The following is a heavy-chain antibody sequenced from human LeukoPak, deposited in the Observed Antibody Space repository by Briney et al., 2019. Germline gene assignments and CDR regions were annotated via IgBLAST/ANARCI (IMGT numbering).Heavy chain of an antibody. Sequence: GGSLRLSCEASGFTFSSYGMHWVRQAPGKGLEWVAVISYDGSNKYYADSVKGRFTISRDNSKNTLYLQMNSLRAEDTAVYYCAKLLYWGSDRFFDYWGQGTLVTVSS. CDR2: ISYDGSNK. V-gene: IGHV3-30*18. D-gene: IGHD7-27*01. CDR3: AKLLYWGSDRFFDY. J-gene: IGHJ4*02. CDR1: GFTFSSYG.